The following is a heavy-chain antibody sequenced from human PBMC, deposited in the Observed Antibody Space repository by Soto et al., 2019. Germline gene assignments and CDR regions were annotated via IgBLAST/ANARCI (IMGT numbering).Heavy chain of an antibody. Sequence: PWGSQRLPCAASGFTFSSYAMRCVLQAPGKGLEWVSAISGSGGSTYYADSVKGRFTISRDNSKNTLYLQMNSLRAEDTAVYYCAKGGGYCTNGVCYQGYAAFDYWGQGTLVTVSS. V-gene: IGHV3-23*01. D-gene: IGHD2-8*01. CDR3: AKGGGYCTNGVCYQGYAAFDY. J-gene: IGHJ4*02. CDR1: GFTFSSYA. CDR2: ISGSGGST.